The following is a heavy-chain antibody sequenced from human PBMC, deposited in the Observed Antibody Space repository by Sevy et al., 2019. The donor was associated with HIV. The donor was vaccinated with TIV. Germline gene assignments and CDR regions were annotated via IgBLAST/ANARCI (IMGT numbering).Heavy chain of an antibody. J-gene: IGHJ4*02. Sequence: ASVKVCKASGYTFTGYYLHWVRQAPGQGLEWMGWINPNRGGTNYAPKFQGRVTMTRDTSISTASMELSRLRSDDTAVYYCTRSAAEAKNFYCGGDCYSDYWGQGTLVTVSS. V-gene: IGHV1-2*02. CDR2: INPNRGGT. D-gene: IGHD2-21*02. CDR3: TRSAAEAKNFYCGGDCYSDY. CDR1: GYTFTGYY.